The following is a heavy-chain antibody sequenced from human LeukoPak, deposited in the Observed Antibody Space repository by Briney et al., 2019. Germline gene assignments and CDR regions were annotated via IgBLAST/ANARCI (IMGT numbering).Heavy chain of an antibody. V-gene: IGHV4-38-2*02. CDR3: ARDPRVVAAQQGAFDI. D-gene: IGHD2-15*01. Sequence: PSETLSLTCTVSGYSISSGYYWGWIRQPPGKGLEWIGSIYHSGSTYYNPSLKSRVTISVDTSKNQFSLKLSSVTAADTAVYYCARDPRVVAAQQGAFDIWGQGTMVTVSS. CDR1: GYSISSGYY. CDR2: IYHSGST. J-gene: IGHJ3*02.